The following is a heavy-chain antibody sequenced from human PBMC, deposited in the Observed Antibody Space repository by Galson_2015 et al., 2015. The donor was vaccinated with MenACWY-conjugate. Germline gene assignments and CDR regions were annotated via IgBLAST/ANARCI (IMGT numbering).Heavy chain of an antibody. J-gene: IGHJ5*02. CDR1: GDSVSTNSAA. V-gene: IGHV6-1*01. D-gene: IGHD5-12*01. Sequence: CAISGDSVSTNSAAWNWIRQSPSRGLEWLGRTYYRSQWKNDYAVSVKSRITINPDTSKNQFSLQLNSVTSEDTAVYYCARDLGSGSNNWFAPWGQGTLVTVSS. CDR2: TYYRSQWKN. CDR3: ARDLGSGSNNWFAP.